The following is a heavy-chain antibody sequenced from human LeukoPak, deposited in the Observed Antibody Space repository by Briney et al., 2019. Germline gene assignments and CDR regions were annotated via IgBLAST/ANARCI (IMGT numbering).Heavy chain of an antibody. Sequence: SETLSLTCTVSGGSISSYYWSWIRQPAGKGLEWIGHMYTTGSTNYNPSLKSRVTMAVDTSKNQFSLKMSSVTAADTAVYYCASSLGYCSSTSCYVAFDIWGQGTMVTVSS. J-gene: IGHJ3*02. CDR3: ASSLGYCSSTSCYVAFDI. CDR1: GGSISSYY. V-gene: IGHV4-4*07. CDR2: MYTTGST. D-gene: IGHD2-2*01.